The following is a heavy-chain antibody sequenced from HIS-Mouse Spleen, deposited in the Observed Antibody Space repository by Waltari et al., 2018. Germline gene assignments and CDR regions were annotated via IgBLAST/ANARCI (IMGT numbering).Heavy chain of an antibody. CDR1: GGSISSSSYY. CDR2: SYYSGST. V-gene: IGHV4-39*07. CDR3: AREIPYSSSWYDWYFDL. J-gene: IGHJ2*01. D-gene: IGHD6-13*01. Sequence: QLQLQESGPGLVKPSETLSLTCTVSGGSISSSSYYWGWIRQPPGKGLEWIGSSYYSGSTYSNPCLKSRVTISVDTSKNQFSLKLSSVTAADTAVYYCAREIPYSSSWYDWYFDLWGRGTLVTVSS.